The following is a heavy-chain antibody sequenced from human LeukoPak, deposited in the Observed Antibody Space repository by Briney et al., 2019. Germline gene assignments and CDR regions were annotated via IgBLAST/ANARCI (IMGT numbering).Heavy chain of an antibody. CDR3: ARDLGMVRGVMFRY. V-gene: IGHV3-7*01. Sequence: TGGSLRLSCAASGFTFSSYWMSWVRQAPGKGLEWVANIKQDGSEKYYVDSVKGRFTISRDNAKNSLYLQMNSLRAEDTAVYYCARDLGMVRGVMFRYWGQGTLVTVSS. CDR1: GFTFSSYW. CDR2: IKQDGSEK. J-gene: IGHJ4*02. D-gene: IGHD3-10*01.